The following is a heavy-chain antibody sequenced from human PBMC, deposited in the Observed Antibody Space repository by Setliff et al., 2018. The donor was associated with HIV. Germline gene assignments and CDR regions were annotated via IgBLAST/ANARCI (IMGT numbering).Heavy chain of an antibody. Sequence: ASVKASCKASGYTFTSYAMHWVRQAPGQRLEWMGWIHAGNGYTKYSQKFQGRVTFTRDTSASAAYMDLSSLRSEDTAVYYCARVARVHPFDPWGQGTLVTVSS. V-gene: IGHV1-3*01. CDR2: IHAGNGYT. CDR1: GYTFTSYA. J-gene: IGHJ5*02. CDR3: ARVARVHPFDP.